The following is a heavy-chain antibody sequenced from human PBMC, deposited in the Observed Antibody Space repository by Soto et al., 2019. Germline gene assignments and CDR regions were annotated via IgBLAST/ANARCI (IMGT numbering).Heavy chain of an antibody. D-gene: IGHD2-15*01. V-gene: IGHV1-18*04. Sequence: GASVEVSCKASGYTFTSYGISWVRQAPGQGLEWMGWISAYNGNTNYAQKLQGRVTMTTDTSTSTAYMELRSLRSDDTAVYYCARDARVVVVAATPDHINWFDPWGQGTLVTVSS. J-gene: IGHJ5*02. CDR1: GYTFTSYG. CDR3: ARDARVVVVAATPDHINWFDP. CDR2: ISAYNGNT.